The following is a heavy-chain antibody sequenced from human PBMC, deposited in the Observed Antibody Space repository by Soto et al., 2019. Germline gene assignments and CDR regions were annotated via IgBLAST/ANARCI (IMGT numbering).Heavy chain of an antibody. CDR2: IYYSGST. V-gene: IGHV4-30-4*01. Sequence: QVQLQESGPGLVKPSQTLSLTCTVSGGSISSGDSYWSWIRQPPGKGLEWLVYIYYSGSTLYKSSLKSRLTISVGTSKNQFSLNLTSVTAADTAVYYCARGSQSQFDYWGQGTLVTVSS. CDR3: ARGSQSQFDY. CDR1: GGSISSGDSY. D-gene: IGHD2-15*01. J-gene: IGHJ4*02.